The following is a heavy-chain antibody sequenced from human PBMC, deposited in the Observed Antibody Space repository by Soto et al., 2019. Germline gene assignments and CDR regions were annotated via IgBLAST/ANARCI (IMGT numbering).Heavy chain of an antibody. CDR2: ISAYNGNT. CDR1: GYTFASYA. V-gene: IGHV1-18*01. CDR3: SRDPPQPDY. Sequence: QVQLVQSGAEVKKPGASVKVSCKASGYTFASYAISWMRQAPGQGLEWMGWISAYNGNTNYAQKRQGRVTMTTDTSTSTAYMELRSLRSDDAGVYGCSRDPPQPDYWGQGTLVTVSP. D-gene: IGHD5-18*01. J-gene: IGHJ4*02.